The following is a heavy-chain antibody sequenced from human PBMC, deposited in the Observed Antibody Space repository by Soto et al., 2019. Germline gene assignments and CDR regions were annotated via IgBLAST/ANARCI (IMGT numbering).Heavy chain of an antibody. J-gene: IGHJ4*02. CDR3: ARQTGGFGYYFDY. D-gene: IGHD3-16*01. CDR2: VYYSGTT. CDR1: GGSVSSSDYY. Sequence: QLQLQESGPGLVKPSETLSLTCTVSGGSVSSSDYYWGWIRQPPGKELEWIGAVYYSGTTYYMPSLKSRVTISVDTSKNHFSLNLRSVTAADTAVYYCARQTGGFGYYFDYWDQGALVTVSS. V-gene: IGHV4-39*01.